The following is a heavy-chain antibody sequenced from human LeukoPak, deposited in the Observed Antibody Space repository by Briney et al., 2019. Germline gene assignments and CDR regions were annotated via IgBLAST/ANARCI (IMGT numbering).Heavy chain of an antibody. J-gene: IGHJ5*02. Sequence: GASVKVSCKASGYTFTGYYMHWVRQAPGQGLEWMGWINPNSGGTNYAQKFQGRVTMTRDTSISTAYMELSRLRSDDTAVYYCARGGHRRYYYTSGSAFDPRGQGTLVTVSS. CDR2: INPNSGGT. CDR3: ARGGHRRYYYTSGSAFDP. D-gene: IGHD3-10*01. V-gene: IGHV1-2*02. CDR1: GYTFTGYY.